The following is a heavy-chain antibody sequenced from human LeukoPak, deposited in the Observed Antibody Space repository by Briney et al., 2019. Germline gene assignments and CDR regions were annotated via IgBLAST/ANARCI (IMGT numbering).Heavy chain of an antibody. D-gene: IGHD5-12*01. CDR3: AREGWMFGMDV. CDR1: GFTFSSYA. CDR2: ISYDGSNK. V-gene: IGHV3-30*04. J-gene: IGHJ6*02. Sequence: GGSLRLSCAASGFTFSSYAMHWVRQAPGKGLEWVAVISYDGSNKYYADSVKGRFTISRDNSKNTLYLQMNSLRAEDTAVYYCAREGWMFGMDVWGQGTTVTVSS.